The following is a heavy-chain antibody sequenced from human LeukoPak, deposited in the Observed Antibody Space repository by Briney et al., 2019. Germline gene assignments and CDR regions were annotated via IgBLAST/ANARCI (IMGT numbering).Heavy chain of an antibody. CDR3: ASSSSSHYYFDY. CDR2: IIPIFGTA. Sequence: SVKVSCKASGGTFSSYAISWVRQAPGQGLEWMGGIIPIFGTANYAQKFQGRVTTTADESTSTAYMELSSLRSEDTAVYYCASSSSSHYYFDYWGQGTLVTVSS. J-gene: IGHJ4*02. D-gene: IGHD6-6*01. CDR1: GGTFSSYA. V-gene: IGHV1-69*01.